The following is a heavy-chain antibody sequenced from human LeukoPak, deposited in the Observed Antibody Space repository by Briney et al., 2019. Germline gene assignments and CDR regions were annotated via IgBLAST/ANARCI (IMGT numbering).Heavy chain of an antibody. CDR2: IYTSGST. CDR1: GGSISSGSYY. V-gene: IGHV4-61*02. J-gene: IGHJ4*02. D-gene: IGHD3-3*01. CDR3: ASSDFWSGYYIDY. Sequence: SETLSLTCTVSGGSISSGSYYWSWIRQPAGKGLEWIGRIYTSGSTNYNLSLKSRVTISVDASKNQFSLKLSSVTAADTAVYYCASSDFWSGYYIDYWGQGTLVTVSS.